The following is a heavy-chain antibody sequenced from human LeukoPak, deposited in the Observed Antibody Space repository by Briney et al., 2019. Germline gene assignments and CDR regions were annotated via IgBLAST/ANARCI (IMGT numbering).Heavy chain of an antibody. CDR1: GFTVSSNY. Sequence: GGSLRLSCAASGFTVSSNYMSWVRQAPGKGLEWVAVIYSGGSTYYADSVKGRFTISRDNSKNTLYLQMNSLRAEDTAVYYCARRKVTTWYYYMDVWGKGTTVTISS. CDR3: ARRKVTTWYYYMDV. CDR2: IYSGGST. J-gene: IGHJ6*03. D-gene: IGHD4-17*01. V-gene: IGHV3-53*01.